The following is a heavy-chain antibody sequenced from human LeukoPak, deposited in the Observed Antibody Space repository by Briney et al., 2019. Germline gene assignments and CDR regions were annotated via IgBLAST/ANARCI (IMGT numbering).Heavy chain of an antibody. CDR1: GFTFSSYA. V-gene: IGHV3-23*01. J-gene: IGHJ4*02. CDR2: ISGSGGST. Sequence: GGSLRLSCAASGFTFSSYAMSWVRQAPGKGLEWVSAISGSGGSTYYADSVKGRFTISRDNSRNILYLQMNSLRAEDTAVYYCAKVGGSYPRTSNFDYWGQGTLVTVSS. CDR3: AKVGGSYPRTSNFDY. D-gene: IGHD1-26*01.